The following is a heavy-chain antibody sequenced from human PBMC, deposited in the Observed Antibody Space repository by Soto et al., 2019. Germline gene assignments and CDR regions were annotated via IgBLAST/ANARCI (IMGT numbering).Heavy chain of an antibody. J-gene: IGHJ6*02. CDR2: INHSGST. V-gene: IGHV4-34*01. CDR1: GGSFSGYY. CDR3: ATQTRTDYYYGMDV. Sequence: SETLSLTCAVYGGSFSGYYWSWIRQPPGKGLEWIGEINHSGSTNYNPSLKSRVTISVDTSKDQFSLKLSSVTAADTAVYYCATQTRTDYYYGMDVWGQGTTVTVSS.